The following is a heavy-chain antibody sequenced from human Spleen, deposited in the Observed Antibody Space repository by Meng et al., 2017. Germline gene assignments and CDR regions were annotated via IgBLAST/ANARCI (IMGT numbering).Heavy chain of an antibody. Sequence: SETLSLTCTVSGYSISSGYYWGWIRQPPGKGLEWIGSIYHSGSTYYNPSLKSRVTISVDTSKNQFSLKLSSVTAADTAVYYCARDHSARRPPVTFFDYWGQGTLVTVSS. V-gene: IGHV4-38-2*02. J-gene: IGHJ4*02. CDR3: ARDHSARRPPVTFFDY. CDR1: GYSISSGYY. CDR2: IYHSGST. D-gene: IGHD2-21*02.